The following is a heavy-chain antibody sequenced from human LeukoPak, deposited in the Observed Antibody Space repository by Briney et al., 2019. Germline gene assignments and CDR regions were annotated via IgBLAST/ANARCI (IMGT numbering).Heavy chain of an antibody. CDR2: INHSGGT. J-gene: IGHJ3*02. CDR3: ARRRSGEPLTYHDAFDI. D-gene: IGHD2-15*01. CDR1: GGSFSGYY. Sequence: SETLSLTCAVYGGSFSGYYWSWIRQPPGKGPEWIGEINHSGGTNYNPSLKSRVTISVDTSKNQFSLKLSSVTAADTAVYYCARRRSGEPLTYHDAFDIWGQGTMVTVSS. V-gene: IGHV4-34*01.